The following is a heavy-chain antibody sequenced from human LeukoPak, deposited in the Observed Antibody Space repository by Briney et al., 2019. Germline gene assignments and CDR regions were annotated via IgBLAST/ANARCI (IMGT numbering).Heavy chain of an antibody. J-gene: IGHJ5*02. D-gene: IGHD3-10*01. CDR1: GYTFTSYY. CDR2: INPNSGGT. Sequence: ASVKVSCKASGYTFTSYYMHWVRQAPGQGLEWMGWINPNSGGTNYAQKFQGWVTMTRDTSISTAYMELSRLRSDDTAVYYCARKPIRGNWFDPWGQGTLVTVSS. V-gene: IGHV1-2*04. CDR3: ARKPIRGNWFDP.